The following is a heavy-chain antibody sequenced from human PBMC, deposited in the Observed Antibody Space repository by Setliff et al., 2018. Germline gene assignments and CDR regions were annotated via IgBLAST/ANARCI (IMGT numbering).Heavy chain of an antibody. V-gene: IGHV4-34*01. Sequence: PSETLSLTCAVYGGSFGGYYWSWIRQPPGKGLEWIGEINHSGSTNYNPSLKSRVTISVDTSKNQFSLKLSSVTAADTAVYYCARGPNSSGYSDAFDIWGQGTMVTVSS. D-gene: IGHD3-22*01. CDR1: GGSFGGYY. CDR2: INHSGST. J-gene: IGHJ3*02. CDR3: ARGPNSSGYSDAFDI.